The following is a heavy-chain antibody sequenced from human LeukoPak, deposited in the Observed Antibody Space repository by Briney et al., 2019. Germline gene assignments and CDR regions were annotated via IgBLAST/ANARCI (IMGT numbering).Heavy chain of an antibody. J-gene: IGHJ4*02. CDR3: ASKRLRGSSLDY. V-gene: IGHV3-21*01. D-gene: IGHD1-26*01. CDR1: GFTFSSYS. Sequence: GGSLRLSCAASGFTFSSYSMNWVRQAPGKGLGWVSSISSSSSYIYYEDSVKGRFTISRDNAKNSLYLQMNSLRAEDTDVYYCASKRLRGSSLDYWGQGTLVTVSS. CDR2: ISSSSSYI.